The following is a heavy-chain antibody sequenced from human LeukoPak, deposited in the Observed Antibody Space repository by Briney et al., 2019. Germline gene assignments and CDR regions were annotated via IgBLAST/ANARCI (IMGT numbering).Heavy chain of an antibody. D-gene: IGHD2-2*01. CDR2: ISAYNGNT. J-gene: IGHJ5*02. Sequence: ASVKVSCKTSGYTFTGYGISWVRQAPGQGLEWMGWISAYNGNTHSAQKLQGRVTMTTDTSTSTAYMELRSLRSDDTAVYYCASRSEQLSAWVGFDPWGQGTLVTVSS. CDR3: ASRSEQLSAWVGFDP. V-gene: IGHV1-18*01. CDR1: GYTFTGYG.